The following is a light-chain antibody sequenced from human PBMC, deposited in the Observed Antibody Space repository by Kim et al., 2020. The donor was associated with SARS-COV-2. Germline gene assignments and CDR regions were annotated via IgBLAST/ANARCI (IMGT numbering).Light chain of an antibody. Sequence: SSELTQDSAVSVALGQTVRSTCQGDSLRSYYATWYQQRPGHAPILVIYGKNNRPSGIPDRFSGSSSGNTASLTITGTQAGDEADYYCNSRDSNNNVVFGG. V-gene: IGLV3-19*01. J-gene: IGLJ2*01. CDR2: GKN. CDR3: NSRDSNNNVV. CDR1: SLRSYY.